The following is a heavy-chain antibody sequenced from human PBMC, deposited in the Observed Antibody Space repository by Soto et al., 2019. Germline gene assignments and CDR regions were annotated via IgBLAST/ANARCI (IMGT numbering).Heavy chain of an antibody. CDR2: TNPSDGST. CDR1: GYSLTSYY. CDR3: ARSYVTSRPIDF. D-gene: IGHD3-10*02. J-gene: IGHJ4*02. V-gene: IGHV1-46*01. Sequence: ASVKVSCKASGYSLTSYYMHWVRQAPGQGLEWMGITNPSDGSTNYAQKFQGRVTMTSDTSTSTVYMEMSSLRSEDTAMYYCARSYVTSRPIDFWGQGTRGTVS.